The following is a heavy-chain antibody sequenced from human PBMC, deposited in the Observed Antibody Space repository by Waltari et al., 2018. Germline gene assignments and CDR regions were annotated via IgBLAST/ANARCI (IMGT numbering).Heavy chain of an antibody. Sequence: QVQLQQWGAGLLKPSETLSLTCAVYGGSFSGYYWSWIRQPPGKGLEGIGEINHSGSTNYNPSLKSRVTISVDTSKNQFSLKLSSVTAADTAVYYCARLHCSGGSCYLDYWGQGTLVTVSS. CDR2: INHSGST. CDR1: GGSFSGYY. J-gene: IGHJ4*02. V-gene: IGHV4-34*01. CDR3: ARLHCSGGSCYLDY. D-gene: IGHD2-15*01.